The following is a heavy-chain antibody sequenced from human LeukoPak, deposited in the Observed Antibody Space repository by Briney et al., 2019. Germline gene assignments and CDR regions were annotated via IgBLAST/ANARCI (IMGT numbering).Heavy chain of an antibody. J-gene: IGHJ4*02. Sequence: ASVKVSCKASGYTFTDYNIHWVRQAPGQGLEWMGWINPNSGGTNYAQKFQGRVTMTRDTSISTAYMELGRLRSDDTAVYYCATVRGSGWFGRENYFDYWGQGTLVTVSS. D-gene: IGHD6-19*01. V-gene: IGHV1-2*02. CDR2: INPNSGGT. CDR3: ATVRGSGWFGRENYFDY. CDR1: GYTFTDYN.